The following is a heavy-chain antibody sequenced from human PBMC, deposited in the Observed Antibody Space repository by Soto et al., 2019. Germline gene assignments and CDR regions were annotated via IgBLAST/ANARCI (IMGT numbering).Heavy chain of an antibody. Sequence: PSETLSLTCTVSGGSISSGDYYWSWIRQPPGKGLEWIGYIYYSGSTYYNPSLKSRVTISVDTSKNQFSLKLSSVTAADTAVYYCARVSVLLWFGGFLANWFDPRGQGTLVTVSS. J-gene: IGHJ5*02. CDR1: GGSISSGDYY. V-gene: IGHV4-30-4*01. CDR2: IYYSGST. CDR3: ARVSVLLWFGGFLANWFDP. D-gene: IGHD3-10*01.